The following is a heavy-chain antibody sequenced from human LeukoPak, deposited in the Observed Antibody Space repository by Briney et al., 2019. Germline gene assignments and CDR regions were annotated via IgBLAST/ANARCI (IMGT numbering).Heavy chain of an antibody. CDR2: IRYDGSNK. Sequence: GGSLRLSCTVSGFTFSSYGMHWVRQAPGKGLEWVAFIRYDGSNKYYADSVKGRFTISRDNSKNTLYLQMNSLRAEDTAVYYCAKDHHYDILTGYYDAFDIWGQGTMVTVSS. CDR1: GFTFSSYG. D-gene: IGHD3-9*01. CDR3: AKDHHYDILTGYYDAFDI. V-gene: IGHV3-30*02. J-gene: IGHJ3*02.